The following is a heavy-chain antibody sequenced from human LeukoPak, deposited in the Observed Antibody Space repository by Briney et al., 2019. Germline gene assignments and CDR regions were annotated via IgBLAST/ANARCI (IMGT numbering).Heavy chain of an antibody. D-gene: IGHD1-1*01. J-gene: IGHJ4*02. V-gene: IGHV3-74*01. CDR2: IKSDGSST. CDR1: GFTFSSYW. Sequence: GGSLRLSCAAPGFTFSSYWMHWVRQAPGKGLVCVSRIKSDGSSTSYADSVKGRFTISRDDAKNTLYLQMNSLRAEDTAVYYCARAYNSHFDYWGQGALVTVSS. CDR3: ARAYNSHFDY.